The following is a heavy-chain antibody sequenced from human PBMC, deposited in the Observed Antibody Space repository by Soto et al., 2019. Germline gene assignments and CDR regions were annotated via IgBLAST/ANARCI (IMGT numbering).Heavy chain of an antibody. V-gene: IGHV4-34*01. CDR2: INHSGST. D-gene: IGHD3-22*01. CDR3: ARGQTMKGGAFDI. J-gene: IGHJ3*02. Sequence: SETLSLTCAVYGGSFSGYYWSWIRQPPGKGLEWIGEINHSGSTNYNPSLKSRVTISVDTSKNQFSLKLSSVTAADTAVYYCARGQTMKGGAFDIWGQGTMVTVSS. CDR1: GGSFSGYY.